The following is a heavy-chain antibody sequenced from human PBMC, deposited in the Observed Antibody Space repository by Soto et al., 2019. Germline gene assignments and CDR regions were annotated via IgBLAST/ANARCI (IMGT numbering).Heavy chain of an antibody. V-gene: IGHV4-59*08. CDR3: ARRYGYSFDY. CDR2: IYYSGST. J-gene: IGHJ4*02. Sequence: GSLRLSCAASGFTFSSYWMSWIRQPPGKGLEWIGYIYYSGSTNYNPSLKSRVTISVDTSKNQFSLKLSSVTAADTAVYYCARRYGYSFDYWGQGTLVTVSS. D-gene: IGHD1-1*01. CDR1: GFTFSSYW.